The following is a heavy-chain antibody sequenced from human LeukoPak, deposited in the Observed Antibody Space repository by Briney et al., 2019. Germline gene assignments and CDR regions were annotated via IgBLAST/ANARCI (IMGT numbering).Heavy chain of an antibody. Sequence: SETLSLTCTVSGGSISSGGYYWSWIRQHPGKGLEWIGYIYHSGGTYYDPSLKSRVTMSVDTSKNQFSLKLSSVTAADTSVYYYARDGVDYESSVDYSGNWFDPCGQGTLVTVSS. J-gene: IGHJ5*02. CDR2: IYHSGGT. CDR3: ARDGVDYESSVDYSGNWFDP. D-gene: IGHD3-22*01. V-gene: IGHV4-31*03. CDR1: GGSISSGGYY.